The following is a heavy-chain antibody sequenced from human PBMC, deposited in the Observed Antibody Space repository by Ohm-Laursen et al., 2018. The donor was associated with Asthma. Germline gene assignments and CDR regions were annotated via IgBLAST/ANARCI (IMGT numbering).Heavy chain of an antibody. V-gene: IGHV1-18*01. D-gene: IGHD3-16*01. CDR1: GYTFTSYG. CDR2: ISAYNGNT. Sequence: GASVKVSCKASGYTFTSYGISWVRQAPGQGLEWMGWISAYNGNTNYAQKLQGRVTMTTDTSTSTAYMELRSLRSDDTAVYYCAREGAGSPPRLHYGMDVWGQGTTVTVSS. J-gene: IGHJ6*02. CDR3: AREGAGSPPRLHYGMDV.